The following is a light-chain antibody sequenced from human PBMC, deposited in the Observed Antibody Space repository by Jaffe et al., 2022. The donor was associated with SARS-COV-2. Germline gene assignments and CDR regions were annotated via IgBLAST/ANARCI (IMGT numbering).Light chain of an antibody. V-gene: IGLV3-21*01. CDR3: QVWDSDSASNHAV. Sequence: SYVLTQPPSVSVAPGKTARITCGGNNIATKSVHWYQHKPGQAPVLVIFYDTDRPSGIPERFSGSNSGNTATLTIIRVEAGDEADYYCQVWDSDSASNHAVFGGGTKLTVL. J-gene: IGLJ2*01. CDR2: YDT. CDR1: NIATKS.